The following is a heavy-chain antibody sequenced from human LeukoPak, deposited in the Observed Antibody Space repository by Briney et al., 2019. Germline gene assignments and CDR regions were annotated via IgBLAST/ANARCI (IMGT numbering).Heavy chain of an antibody. CDR1: GGTSSSYA. CDR3: ARFDFRLVTSQGYYYGMDV. D-gene: IGHD3-16*01. V-gene: IGHV1-69*13. CDR2: IIPIFGTA. J-gene: IGHJ6*02. Sequence: SVKVSCKASGGTSSSYAISWVRQAPGQGLEWMGGIIPIFGTANYAQKFQGRVTITADESTSTAYMELSSLRSEDTAVYYCARFDFRLVTSQGYYYGMDVWGQGTTVTVSS.